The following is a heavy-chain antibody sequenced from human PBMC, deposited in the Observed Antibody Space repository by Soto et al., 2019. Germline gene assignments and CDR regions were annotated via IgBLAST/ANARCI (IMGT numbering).Heavy chain of an antibody. CDR2: ISTDGTTT. CDR1: GVSFRSYW. V-gene: IGHV3-74*01. J-gene: IGHJ4*02. CDR3: AREYYGFLTSYYNDY. Sequence: VQLVESGGGLVQSGGSLGVSCVASGVSFRSYWIHWVRQAPGKGLAWVARISTDGTTTTYADSANGRFTVSRDNDATTLDLKVSSLRAEETAVYYCAREYYGFLTSYYNDYSGQGALGTVSS. D-gene: IGHD3-9*01.